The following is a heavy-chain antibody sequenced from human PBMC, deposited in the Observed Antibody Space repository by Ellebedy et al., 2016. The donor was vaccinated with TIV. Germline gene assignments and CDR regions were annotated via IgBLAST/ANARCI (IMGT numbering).Heavy chain of an antibody. CDR2: LYYSGST. J-gene: IGHJ3*02. D-gene: IGHD6-25*01. CDR3: ATSAAIDAFDI. Sequence: SETLSLXCSVSGGSVIRSGHYCTWIRQPPGKGLEWIGGLYYSGSTWYNPSLKRRVTISVDTSKNLFSLRLRSVTAADTAVYYCATSAAIDAFDIWGQGTMVTVSS. CDR1: GGSVIRSGHY. V-gene: IGHV4-39*02.